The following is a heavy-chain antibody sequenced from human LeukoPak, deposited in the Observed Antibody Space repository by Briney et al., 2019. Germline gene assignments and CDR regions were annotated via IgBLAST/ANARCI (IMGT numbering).Heavy chain of an antibody. CDR3: VRSTTVITSVHFDS. Sequence: GGSLRLSCAASTCTFGNYWMNWVRQPPGKGLAWVANIKQDGSEKYYVDSVKSRFTTSRDNAKNSLYLEMDSLRAQDTAVYYCVRSTTVITSVHFDSWGQGTLVTVS. D-gene: IGHD4-17*01. CDR1: TCTFGNYW. J-gene: IGHJ4*02. V-gene: IGHV3-7*04. CDR2: IKQDGSEK.